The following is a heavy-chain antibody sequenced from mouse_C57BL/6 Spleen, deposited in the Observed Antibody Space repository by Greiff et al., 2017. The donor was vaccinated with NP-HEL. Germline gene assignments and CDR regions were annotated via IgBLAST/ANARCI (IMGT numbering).Heavy chain of an antibody. CDR1: GFSFNTYA. D-gene: IGHD1-1*01. Sequence: EVQVVESGGGLVQPKGSLKLSCAASGFSFNTYAMNWVRQAPGKGLEWVARIRSKSNNYATYYADSVKDRFTISRDDSESMLYLQMNNLKTEDTAMYYCVRQDTAIYYYGSTYAMDYWGQGTSVTVSS. CDR2: IRSKSNNYAT. J-gene: IGHJ4*01. V-gene: IGHV10-1*01. CDR3: VRQDTAIYYYGSTYAMDY.